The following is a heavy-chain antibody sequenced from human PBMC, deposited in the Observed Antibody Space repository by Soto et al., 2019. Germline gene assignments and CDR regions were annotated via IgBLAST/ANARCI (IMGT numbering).Heavy chain of an antibody. CDR3: AKERYYYGSGSLPIYYFDY. J-gene: IGHJ4*02. Sequence: QVQLVESGGGVVQPGRSLRLSCAASGFTFSSYGMHWVRQAPGKGLEWVAVISYDGSSKYYADSVKGRFTISRDNSKNTLYLQMNSLRAEDTAVYYCAKERYYYGSGSLPIYYFDYWGQGTLVTVSS. D-gene: IGHD3-10*01. V-gene: IGHV3-30*18. CDR1: GFTFSSYG. CDR2: ISYDGSSK.